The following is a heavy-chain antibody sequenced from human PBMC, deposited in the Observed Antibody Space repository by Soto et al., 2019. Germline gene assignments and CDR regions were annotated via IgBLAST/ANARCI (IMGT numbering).Heavy chain of an antibody. J-gene: IGHJ4*02. Sequence: EVQLAESGGGMVQPGGSLRLSCVASVFTFSSYDMHWVRQAPGKGLEYVSSISSNGCTTYYGNSVKGRFTISRDNSKNTRYLQLGSLSAEDMAVYYCVRRVSGNYDYWGPGTLVTVSS. V-gene: IGHV3-64*01. CDR2: ISSNGCTT. D-gene: IGHD1-7*01. CDR1: VFTFSSYD. CDR3: VRRVSGNYDY.